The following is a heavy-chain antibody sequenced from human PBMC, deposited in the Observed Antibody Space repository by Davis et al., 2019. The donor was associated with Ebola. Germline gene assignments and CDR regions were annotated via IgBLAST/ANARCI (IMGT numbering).Heavy chain of an antibody. D-gene: IGHD3-10*01. CDR1: GFTFSSYA. J-gene: IGHJ4*02. CDR3: AAEGRSSRPGY. CDR2: ISGSGGST. Sequence: GESLKISCAASGFTFSSYAMSWVRQAPGKGLEWVSAISGSGGSTYYADSVKGRFTISRDSSKNTLHLQMNGLRAEDTAVYYCAAEGRSSRPGYWGQGTLVTVSS. V-gene: IGHV3-23*01.